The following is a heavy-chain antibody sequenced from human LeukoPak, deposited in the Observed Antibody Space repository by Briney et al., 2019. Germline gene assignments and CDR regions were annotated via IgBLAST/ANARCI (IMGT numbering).Heavy chain of an antibody. J-gene: IGHJ4*02. CDR3: ARDSEYNYGFDY. V-gene: IGHV4-4*02. CDR1: GDSISANNW. D-gene: IGHD5-18*01. CDR2: IYHSGST. Sequence: PSGTLSLTCAVSGDSISANNWWSWVRQPPGKGLEWIGEIYHSGSTNYNPSLKGRVTISVGTSKNQFSLKLNSVTAADTAVYYCARDSEYNYGFDYWGQGTLVTVSS.